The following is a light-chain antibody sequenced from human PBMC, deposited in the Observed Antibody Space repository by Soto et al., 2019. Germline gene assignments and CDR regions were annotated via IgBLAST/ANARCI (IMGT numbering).Light chain of an antibody. V-gene: IGKV3-15*01. CDR3: QHYNAWPWT. CDR1: HSVTNS. Sequence: EVVMTQSPATLSVSPGERATLSCRASHSVTNSLAWYQQRPGQTPRLLIYGASTRATGVPARFSGSGSGTEFTLTIDSLQSEDLAVYFCQHYNAWPWTFGQGTKVEI. J-gene: IGKJ1*01. CDR2: GAS.